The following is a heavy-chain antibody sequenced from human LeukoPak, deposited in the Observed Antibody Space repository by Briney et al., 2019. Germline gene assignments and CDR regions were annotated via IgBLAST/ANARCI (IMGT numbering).Heavy chain of an antibody. V-gene: IGHV1-69*04. D-gene: IGHD5-24*01. CDR1: GGTFSSYA. J-gene: IGHJ3*02. Sequence: EASVKVSCKASGGTFSSYAISWVRQAPGQGLEWMGRIIPILGIANYAQKFQGRVTITADKSTSTAYMELSSLRSEDTAVYYCARDVYGDGYNLEAFDIWGQGTMVTVSS. CDR2: IIPILGIA. CDR3: ARDVYGDGYNLEAFDI.